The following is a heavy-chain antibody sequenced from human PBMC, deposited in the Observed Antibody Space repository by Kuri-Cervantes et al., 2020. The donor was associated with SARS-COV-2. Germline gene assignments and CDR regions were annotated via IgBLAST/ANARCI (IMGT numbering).Heavy chain of an antibody. CDR2: IIPIFGTA. V-gene: IGHV1-69*13. CDR1: GGTFSSYA. J-gene: IGHJ3*02. Sequence: SVKVSCKASGGTFSSYAISWVRQAPGQGLEWMGRIIPIFGTANYAQKFQGRVTITADESTSTAYMELGSLRSEDTAVYYCARDGGIAAATSEGAFDIWGQGTMVTVSS. D-gene: IGHD6-13*01. CDR3: ARDGGIAAATSEGAFDI.